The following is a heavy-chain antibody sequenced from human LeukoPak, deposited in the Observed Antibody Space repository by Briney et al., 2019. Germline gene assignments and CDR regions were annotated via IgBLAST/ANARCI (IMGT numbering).Heavy chain of an antibody. J-gene: IGHJ4*02. CDR3: ARDRVWTVLY. Sequence: GGSLRLSCAASGFTFSTYSMNWVRQAPGKGLEWVSYMGSRSGNIYYADSVKGRFTISRDNAKNSLYLQMNSLRAEDTAVYYCARDRVWTVLYWGQGTLVTVSS. V-gene: IGHV3-48*01. CDR2: MGSRSGNI. D-gene: IGHD6-13*01. CDR1: GFTFSTYS.